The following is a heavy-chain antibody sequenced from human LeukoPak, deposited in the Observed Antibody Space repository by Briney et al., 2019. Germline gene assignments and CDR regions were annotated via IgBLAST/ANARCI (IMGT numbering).Heavy chain of an antibody. CDR2: ITPDGGGA. CDR1: GFTFSNFW. D-gene: IGHD3-10*01. V-gene: IGHV3-74*01. Sequence: GGSLRLSCAASGFTFSNFWMHWVRQAPGKGLVWVSRITPDGGGADYMDSVKGRFTISRDNAKNTVYLQMNSLGAEDMAVYYCARGVDWTTINELNYWGQGTLVTVSS. CDR3: ARGVDWTTINELNY. J-gene: IGHJ4*02.